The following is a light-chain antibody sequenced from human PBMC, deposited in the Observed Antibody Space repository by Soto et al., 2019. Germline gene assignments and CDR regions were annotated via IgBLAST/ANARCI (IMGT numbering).Light chain of an antibody. CDR2: AAS. Sequence: DIQMTQSPSSLSASVGDRVTITFRASQSISSYLNWYQQKPGKAPKLLIYAASSLQSGVPSRFSGSGSGTDFTLTISCLQSEDFATYYCQQYYSYPWTFGQGTKVDIK. J-gene: IGKJ1*01. CDR1: QSISSY. CDR3: QQYYSYPWT. V-gene: IGKV1-39*01.